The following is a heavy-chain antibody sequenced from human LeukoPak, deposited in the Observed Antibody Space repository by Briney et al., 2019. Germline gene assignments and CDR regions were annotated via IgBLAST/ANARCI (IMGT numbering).Heavy chain of an antibody. D-gene: IGHD6-13*01. CDR1: GGSISSYY. V-gene: IGHV4-4*07. CDR3: ARAQYSSSWYPPRSWFDP. J-gene: IGHJ5*02. Sequence: PSETLSLTCTVSGGSISSYYWSWIRQPAGKGLEWIGRIYTSGSTNYNPSLKSRVTMSVDTSKNQFSLKLSSVTAADTAVYYCARAQYSSSWYPPRSWFDPWGQGTLVTVSS. CDR2: IYTSGST.